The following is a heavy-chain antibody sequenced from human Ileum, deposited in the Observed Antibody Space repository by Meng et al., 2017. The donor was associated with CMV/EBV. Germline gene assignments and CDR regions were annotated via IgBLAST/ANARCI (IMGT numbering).Heavy chain of an antibody. CDR1: GFVFSTYW. V-gene: IGHV3-74*01. Sequence: VSCGGSGFVFSTYWVHWVRQAPGKGMVWVSRINSDGSSTNYADSVKGRFTISRDNAKNTLYLQMNSLRAEDSAVYYCTRRKVGFDPWGQGTLVTVSS. J-gene: IGHJ5*02. CDR2: INSDGSST. D-gene: IGHD2-2*01. CDR3: TRRKVGFDP.